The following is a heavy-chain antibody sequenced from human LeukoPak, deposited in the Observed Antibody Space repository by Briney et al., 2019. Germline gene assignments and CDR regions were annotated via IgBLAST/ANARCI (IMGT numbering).Heavy chain of an antibody. J-gene: IGHJ6*03. CDR2: INPNSGGP. Sequence: ASVKVSCKASGYTFTGYYMHWVRQAPGQGLEWMGWINPNSGGPNYAQKFQGRVTMTRDTSISTAYMDLRRLRSDATAVYYCARGVVVAANGFDYMDVWGKGTTVTVSS. CDR1: GYTFTGYY. V-gene: IGHV1-2*02. CDR3: ARGVVVAANGFDYMDV. D-gene: IGHD2-15*01.